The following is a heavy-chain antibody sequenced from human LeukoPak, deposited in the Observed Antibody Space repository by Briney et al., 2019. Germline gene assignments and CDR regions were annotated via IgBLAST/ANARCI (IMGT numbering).Heavy chain of an antibody. CDR1: VGSFSGYY. Sequence: PSETLSLTCAVYVGSFSGYYWSWIRQPPGKGLEWIGEINHSGSTNYNPSLKSRVTISVDTSKNQFSLKLISVTAADTAVYYCARRAEYSSPFYHYYYMDVWGKGTTVTVSS. D-gene: IGHD6-6*01. CDR3: ARRAEYSSPFYHYYYMDV. J-gene: IGHJ6*03. CDR2: INHSGST. V-gene: IGHV4-34*01.